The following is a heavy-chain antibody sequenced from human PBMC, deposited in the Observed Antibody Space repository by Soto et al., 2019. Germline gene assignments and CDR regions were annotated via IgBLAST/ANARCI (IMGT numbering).Heavy chain of an antibody. J-gene: IGHJ6*02. CDR2: IYPGDSDT. V-gene: IGHV5-51*07. CDR1: GYSFTSYW. D-gene: IGHD5-18*01. CDR3: ASLGYSYESGMDV. Sequence: PGESLKISCKGSGYSFTSYWIGWVHQMPGKGLEWMGIIYPGDSDTRYSPSFQGQVTISADKSISNAYLQWSSLKASDTAMYYCASLGYSYESGMDVWGQGTTVTAP.